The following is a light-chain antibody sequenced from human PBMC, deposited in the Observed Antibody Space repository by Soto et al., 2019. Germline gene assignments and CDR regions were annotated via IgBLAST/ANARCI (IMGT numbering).Light chain of an antibody. Sequence: DIQLTQSPSTLSASVGDTVTITCRASQSTNKWLAWNQQKPGKAPTLLIYEASILQNGAPSRLSGTESGTEFTLTISSLRPDDFATYYCQQYNDYSAWTFGQGTKVEIK. CDR3: QQYNDYSAWT. V-gene: IGKV1-5*03. CDR2: EAS. J-gene: IGKJ1*01. CDR1: QSTNKW.